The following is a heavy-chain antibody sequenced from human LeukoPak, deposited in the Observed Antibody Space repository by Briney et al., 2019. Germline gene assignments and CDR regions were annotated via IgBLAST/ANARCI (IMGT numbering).Heavy chain of an antibody. D-gene: IGHD3-16*01. V-gene: IGHV4-59*08. CDR1: GGSIRSYY. CDR3: ARHFTGPETYTPYFGMDV. Sequence: SETLSLTCTVSGGSIRSYYCSWIRQPPGKGLEWVGYVYYSGSTSYNPSLKSRVTISVDASKNQFSLKLSSVTAADTAVYYCARHFTGPETYTPYFGMDVWGQGTTVTVSS. CDR2: VYYSGST. J-gene: IGHJ6*02.